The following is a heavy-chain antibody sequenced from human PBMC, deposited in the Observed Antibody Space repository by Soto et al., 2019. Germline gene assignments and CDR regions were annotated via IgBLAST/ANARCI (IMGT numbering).Heavy chain of an antibody. D-gene: IGHD3-3*01. J-gene: IGHJ6*02. CDR2: ISYDGSNK. V-gene: IGHV3-30*18. Sequence: PGGSLRLSCAASGFTFSSYGMHWVRQAPGKGLEWVAVISYDGSNKYYADSVKGRFTISRDNSKNTLYLQMNSLRAEDTAVYYCAKESRTLEWLLLDYYYYGMDVWGQGTTVTVSS. CDR3: AKESRTLEWLLLDYYYYGMDV. CDR1: GFTFSSYG.